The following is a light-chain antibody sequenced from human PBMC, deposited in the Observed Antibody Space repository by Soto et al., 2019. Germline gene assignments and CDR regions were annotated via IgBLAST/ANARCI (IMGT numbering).Light chain of an antibody. J-gene: IGKJ2*01. CDR1: QSVTSNY. Sequence: EIVLTQSPGTLSLSPGERATLSCRASQSVTSNYLAWYQHKPGQAPRCLIYGAASRSTGIPDSFSGSGSGTDFTLTISRLEPEDFAVYYWQQYGTSLTFGQGTKLEIK. V-gene: IGKV3-20*01. CDR2: GAA. CDR3: QQYGTSLT.